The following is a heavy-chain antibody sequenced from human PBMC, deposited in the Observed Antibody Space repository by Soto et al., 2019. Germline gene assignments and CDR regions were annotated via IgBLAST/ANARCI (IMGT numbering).Heavy chain of an antibody. CDR2: IIPIFGTA. J-gene: IGHJ4*02. Sequence: QVQLVQSGAEVKKPGSSVKVSCKASGGTFSSYAISWVRQAPGQGLEWMGGIIPIFGTANYEQKFQGRVTITADESTSTAYMELSSLRSEDTAVYYCARDYEGYSAGMYYFDYWGQGTLVTVSS. D-gene: IGHD5-18*01. CDR1: GGTFSSYA. V-gene: IGHV1-69*01. CDR3: ARDYEGYSAGMYYFDY.